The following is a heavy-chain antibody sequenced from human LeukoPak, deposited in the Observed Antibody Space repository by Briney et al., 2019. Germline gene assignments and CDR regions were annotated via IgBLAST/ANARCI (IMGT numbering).Heavy chain of an antibody. CDR3: AKGDYDFWSGYMWDYYFDY. D-gene: IGHD3-3*01. Sequence: PGGSLRLSCAASGFTFSSYAMHWVRQAPGKGLEWVAVISYDGSNKYYVDSVKGRFTISRDNSKNTLYLQMNSLRAEDTAVYYCAKGDYDFWSGYMWDYYFDYWGQGTLVTVSS. CDR2: ISYDGSNK. CDR1: GFTFSSYA. J-gene: IGHJ4*02. V-gene: IGHV3-30-3*01.